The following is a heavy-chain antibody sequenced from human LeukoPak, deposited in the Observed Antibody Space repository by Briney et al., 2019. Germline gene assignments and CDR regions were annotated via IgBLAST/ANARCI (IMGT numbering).Heavy chain of an antibody. Sequence: SETLSLTCTVSGGSISSYYWSWIRQPAGKGQEWIGRIYTSGSTNYNPSLKSRVTMSVDTSKNQFSLKLSSVTAAGTAGHYCARDWATDSYGYVNGAFDIWGQGTMVTVSS. CDR1: GGSISSYY. CDR2: IYTSGST. V-gene: IGHV4-4*07. D-gene: IGHD5-18*01. J-gene: IGHJ3*02. CDR3: ARDWATDSYGYVNGAFDI.